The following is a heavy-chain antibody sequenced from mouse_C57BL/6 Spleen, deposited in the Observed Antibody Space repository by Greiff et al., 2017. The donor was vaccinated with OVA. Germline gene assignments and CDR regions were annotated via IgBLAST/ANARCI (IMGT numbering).Heavy chain of an antibody. J-gene: IGHJ3*01. CDR1: GYTFTSYW. D-gene: IGHD2-5*01. CDR3: ARDEVYSNYEGFAY. Sequence: QVQLQQPGAELVKPGASVKLSCKASGYTFTSYWMHWVKQRPGQGLEWIGMIHPNSGSTNYNEKFKSKATLTVDKSSSTAYMQLSSLTSEDSAVYYCARDEVYSNYEGFAYWGQGTLVTVSA. CDR2: IHPNSGST. V-gene: IGHV1-64*01.